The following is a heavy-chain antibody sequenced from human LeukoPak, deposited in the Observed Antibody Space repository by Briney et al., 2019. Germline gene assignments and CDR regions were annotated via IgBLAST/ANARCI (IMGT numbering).Heavy chain of an antibody. Sequence: ASVKVSCKTSGYTFTSYDINWVRQATGQGLEWMGWMNPNSGNTGYAQKFQGRATMTRNTSISTAYMQLSSLRSDDTAVYYCARGYVGATEYCFDPWGQGTLVTVSS. D-gene: IGHD1-26*01. CDR2: MNPNSGNT. J-gene: IGHJ5*02. V-gene: IGHV1-8*01. CDR1: GYTFTSYD. CDR3: ARGYVGATEYCFDP.